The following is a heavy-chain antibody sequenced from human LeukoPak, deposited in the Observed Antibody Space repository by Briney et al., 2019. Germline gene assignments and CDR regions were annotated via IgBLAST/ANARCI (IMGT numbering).Heavy chain of an antibody. Sequence: SETLSLTCTVSGGSISSYYWSWIRQPPGKGLEWIGYIYYSGSTNYNPSLKSRVTISVDTSKNQFSLKLSSVTAADPAVYYCAGAGRGWYFDYWGQGTLVTVSS. J-gene: IGHJ4*02. CDR3: AGAGRGWYFDY. CDR2: IYYSGST. V-gene: IGHV4-59*01. CDR1: GGSISSYY. D-gene: IGHD2-15*01.